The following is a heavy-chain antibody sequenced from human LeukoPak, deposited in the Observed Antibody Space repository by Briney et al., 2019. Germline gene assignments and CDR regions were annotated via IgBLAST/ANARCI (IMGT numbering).Heavy chain of an antibody. CDR3: AKPPAWEPSAEYFPH. Sequence: GGSLRLSCAASGFTFSSYAMSWVRQAPGKGLEWVSAISGSGGSTYYADSVKGRFTISRDNSKTTLYLQMNSLRAEDTAVYYCAKPPAWEPSAEYFPHWGQGTLVTVSS. CDR2: ISGSGGST. J-gene: IGHJ1*01. CDR1: GFTFSSYA. D-gene: IGHD1-26*01. V-gene: IGHV3-23*01.